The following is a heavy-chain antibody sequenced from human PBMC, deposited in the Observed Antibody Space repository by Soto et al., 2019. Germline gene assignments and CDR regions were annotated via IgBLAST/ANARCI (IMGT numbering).Heavy chain of an antibody. CDR3: ARAYGAGSYFCDY. CDR2: IYSDGRT. V-gene: IGHV3-53*01. Sequence: EVRLVESGGGLIQPGGSLRLSCAASELTLSSNYMTWVRQAPGKGLEWVSLIYSDGRTYHADSVKGRFTISRDDFRNTVYLQRNSLRAEDTAVDYCARAYGAGSYFCDYWGQGTPVTVSS. D-gene: IGHD3-10*01. CDR1: ELTLSSNY. J-gene: IGHJ4*02.